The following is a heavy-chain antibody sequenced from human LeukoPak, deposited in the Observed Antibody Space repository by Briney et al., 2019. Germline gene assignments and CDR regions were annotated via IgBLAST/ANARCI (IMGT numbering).Heavy chain of an antibody. V-gene: IGHV3-23*01. Sequence: GGSLRLSCAASGFTFSSFALSWFRKPPGKGLNGVSAISGSGGSTYYADSVKGRFTISRDNSKNTLYLQMNSLRAEDTAVYYCANALTYYYDSSGYWGQGTLVTVSS. CDR1: GFTFSSFA. J-gene: IGHJ4*02. CDR3: ANALTYYYDSSGY. CDR2: ISGSGGST. D-gene: IGHD3-22*01.